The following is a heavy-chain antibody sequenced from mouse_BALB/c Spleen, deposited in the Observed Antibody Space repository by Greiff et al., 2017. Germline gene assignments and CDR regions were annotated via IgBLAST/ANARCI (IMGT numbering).Heavy chain of an antibody. V-gene: IGHV1-15*01. CDR1: GYTFTDYE. CDR3: TRWGIDY. J-gene: IGHJ2*01. CDR2: IDPETGGT. Sequence: QVQLQQSGAELVRPGASVTLSCKASGYTFTDYEMHWVEQTPVHGLEWIGAIDPETGGTAYNQKFKGKATLTADKSSSTAYMELRSLTSEDSAVYYCTRWGIDYWGQGTTLTVSS.